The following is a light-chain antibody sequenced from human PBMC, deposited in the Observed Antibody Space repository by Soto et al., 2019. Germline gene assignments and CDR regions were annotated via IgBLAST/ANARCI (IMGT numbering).Light chain of an antibody. CDR1: QAIGDH. V-gene: IGKV1-17*03. J-gene: IGKJ4*01. Sequence: DIQMTQSPSALSASVGDTVTVTCRASQAIGDHLDWFQQQPGKVPQRLIYSVSTLHTGAPSRFSGSGSETDFTLTITNLQPEDFASYFCLQHFTYPPTFGGGT. CDR2: SVS. CDR3: LQHFTYPPT.